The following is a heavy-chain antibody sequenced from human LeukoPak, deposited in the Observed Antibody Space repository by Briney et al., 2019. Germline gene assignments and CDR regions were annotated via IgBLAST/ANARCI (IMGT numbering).Heavy chain of an antibody. CDR2: ISSSGSTI. J-gene: IGHJ6*02. D-gene: IGHD6-13*01. CDR1: GFTFSDYY. Sequence: GGSLRLSCAASGFTFSDYYMSWIRQAPGKGLEWVSYISSSGSTIYYADSVKGRFTISRDNAKNSLYLQMNSLRAEDTAVYYCARVNSSSWDSYYYYGMDVWGQGTTVTVSS. CDR3: ARVNSSSWDSYYYYGMDV. V-gene: IGHV3-11*01.